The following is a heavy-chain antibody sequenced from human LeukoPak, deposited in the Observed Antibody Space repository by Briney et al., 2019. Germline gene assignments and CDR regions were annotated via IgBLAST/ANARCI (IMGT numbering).Heavy chain of an antibody. Sequence: PSETLSLTCAVYGGSFSGYYWSWIRQPPGKGLEWIGEINHSGSTNYNPSLKSRVTIPVDTSKNQFSLKLSSVTAADTAVYYCARATGYSYGFRTIDFDYWGQGTLVTVSS. CDR2: INHSGST. J-gene: IGHJ4*02. CDR1: GGSFSGYY. D-gene: IGHD5-18*01. V-gene: IGHV4-34*01. CDR3: ARATGYSYGFRTIDFDY.